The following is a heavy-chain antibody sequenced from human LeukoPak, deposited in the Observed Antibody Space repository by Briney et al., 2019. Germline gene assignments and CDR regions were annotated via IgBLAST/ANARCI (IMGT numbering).Heavy chain of an antibody. J-gene: IGHJ4*02. CDR3: ARYNDYCGSGSIDY. CDR2: INHSGST. Sequence: SETLSLTCAVYGGSFSGYYWSWIRQPPGKGLEWIGEINHSGSTNYNPSLKSRVTISVDTSKNQFSLKLSSVTAADTAVYYCARYNDYCGSGSIDYWGQGTLVTVSS. D-gene: IGHD3-10*01. CDR1: GGSFSGYY. V-gene: IGHV4-34*01.